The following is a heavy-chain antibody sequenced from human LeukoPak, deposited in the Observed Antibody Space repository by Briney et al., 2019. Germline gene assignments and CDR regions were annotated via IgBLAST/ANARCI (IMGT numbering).Heavy chain of an antibody. CDR2: ISLDGSSK. CDR1: GFTFNTYG. J-gene: IGHJ4*02. V-gene: IGHV3-30*18. D-gene: IGHD2-15*01. CDR3: AKQGSCSGGSCYAHHFDS. Sequence: GGSLRLSCAASGFTFNTYGMHWVRQAPGKGLEWVALISLDGSSKYYADSVKGRFTISRDNSKNTLYLQMNSLRAEDTAVYHCAKQGSCSGGSCYAHHFDSWGQGTLVTVSS.